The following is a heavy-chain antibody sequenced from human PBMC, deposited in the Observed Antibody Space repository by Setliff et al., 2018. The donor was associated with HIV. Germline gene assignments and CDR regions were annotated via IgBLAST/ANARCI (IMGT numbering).Heavy chain of an antibody. V-gene: IGHV4-61*02. D-gene: IGHD3-10*01. CDR3: ARDWVTRSNYYGSGSPWYFDF. CDR2: VYITGRT. Sequence: PSETLSLTCSVSDDSINSDNYYWSWIRQPAGKGLEWIGRVYITGRTHYNPSLKSRVPISVDTSKNPFSLKLRSVNAADTAVYYCARDWVTRSNYYGSGSPWYFDFWGRGILVTVPQ. CDR1: DDSINSDNYY. J-gene: IGHJ2*01.